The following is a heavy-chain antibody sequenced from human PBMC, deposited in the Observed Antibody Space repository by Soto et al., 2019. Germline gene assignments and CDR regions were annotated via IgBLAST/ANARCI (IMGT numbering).Heavy chain of an antibody. D-gene: IGHD5-12*01. Sequence: ESVGGVVQPGGSLRLSCVASGFNFGNFGMHWVRQAPGKGLEWLTVISNDENIKQDSVRGRFAIARDNSKNTLYLQLTSLRAEDTAIYYCARGVRGVLDYWGQGTLVTVSS. CDR2: ISNDENIK. CDR3: ARGVRGVLDY. J-gene: IGHJ4*02. CDR1: GFNFGNFG. V-gene: IGHV3-30*12.